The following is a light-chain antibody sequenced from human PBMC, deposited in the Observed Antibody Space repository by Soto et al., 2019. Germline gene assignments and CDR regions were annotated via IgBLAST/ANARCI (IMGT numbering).Light chain of an antibody. CDR2: GAS. CDR3: HHYGSSLWT. J-gene: IGKJ1*01. CDR1: QSVSSSD. Sequence: DIVLTQSPGTLSLSPGERATLSCRASQSVSSSDLAWYQQKPGQGPRLLIYGASSRATGIPDRFSGSGSGTDFTLTISRLEPEEFVVYYCHHYGSSLWTFGQGTKVEIK. V-gene: IGKV3-20*01.